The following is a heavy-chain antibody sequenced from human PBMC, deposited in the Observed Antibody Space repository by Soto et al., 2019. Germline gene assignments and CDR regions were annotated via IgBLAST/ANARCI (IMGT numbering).Heavy chain of an antibody. CDR2: IYYSGST. CDR1: GGSISSGDYY. Sequence: QVQLQESGPGLVKPSQTLSLTCTVSGGSISSGDYYWSWIRQPPGKGLEWIGHIYYSGSTYYNPSLKSRVTISVDTSENQFSLKLSSVTAADTAVYYCASRTDYYGSFDYWGQGTLVTVSS. D-gene: IGHD3-10*01. J-gene: IGHJ4*02. CDR3: ASRTDYYGSFDY. V-gene: IGHV4-30-4*01.